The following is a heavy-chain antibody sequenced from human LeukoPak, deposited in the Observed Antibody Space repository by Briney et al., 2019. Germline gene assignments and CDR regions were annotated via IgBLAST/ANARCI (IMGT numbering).Heavy chain of an antibody. CDR3: ARQLRWLVDY. CDR2: IYYSGST. D-gene: IGHD6-19*01. CDR1: GGSISSSSYY. J-gene: IGHJ4*02. Sequence: PSETLSLTCTVSGGSISSSSYYWGWIRQPPGKGLEWIGSIYYSGSTYYNPSLKSRVTISVDTSKNQFSLKLSSVTAADTAVYYCARQLRWLVDYWGQGTLVTVSS. V-gene: IGHV4-39*01.